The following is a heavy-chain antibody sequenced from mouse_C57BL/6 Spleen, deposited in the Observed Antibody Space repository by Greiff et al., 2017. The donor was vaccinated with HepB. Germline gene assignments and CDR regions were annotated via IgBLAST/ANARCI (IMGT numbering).Heavy chain of an antibody. CDR3: ARSGTGYFDY. D-gene: IGHD4-1*01. J-gene: IGHJ2*01. CDR1: GYTFTSYG. CDR2: IYPRSGNT. V-gene: IGHV1-81*01. Sequence: VQVVESGAELARPGASVKLSCKASGYTFTSYGISWVKQRTGQGLEWIGEIYPRSGNTYYNEKFKGKATLTADKSSSTAYMELRSLTSEDSAVYFCARSGTGYFDYWGQGTTLTVSS.